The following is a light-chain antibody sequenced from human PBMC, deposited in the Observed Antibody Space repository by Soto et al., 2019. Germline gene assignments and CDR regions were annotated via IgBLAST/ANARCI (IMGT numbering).Light chain of an antibody. Sequence: QSVLTQPPSVSGAPGQRVTISCTGSSSNIGAGYDVHWYQQLPGTAPKLLIYGNSNRPSGVPDRFSGSKSGTSASLAITGLQAEDECDYYCQSYDSSLSGVVFGGGTKLTVL. CDR1: SSNIGAGYD. J-gene: IGLJ2*01. V-gene: IGLV1-40*01. CDR2: GNS. CDR3: QSYDSSLSGVV.